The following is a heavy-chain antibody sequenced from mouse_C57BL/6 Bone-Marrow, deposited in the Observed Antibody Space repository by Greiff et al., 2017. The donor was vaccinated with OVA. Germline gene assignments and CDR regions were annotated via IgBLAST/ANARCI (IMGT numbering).Heavy chain of an antibody. J-gene: IGHJ4*01. CDR2: IYPRSGNT. D-gene: IGHD1-1*01. Sequence: VMLVESGAELARPGASVKLSCKASGYTFTSYGISWVKQRTGQGLEWIGEIYPRSGNTYYNEKFKGKATLTADKSSSTAYMELRSLTSEDSAVYFCARKVTTVDYAMDYWGQGTSVTVSS. CDR3: ARKVTTVDYAMDY. CDR1: GYTFTSYG. V-gene: IGHV1-81*01.